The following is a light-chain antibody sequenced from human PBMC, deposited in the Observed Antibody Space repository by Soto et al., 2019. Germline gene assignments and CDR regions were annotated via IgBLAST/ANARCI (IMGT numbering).Light chain of an antibody. CDR2: AAS. CDR3: QQYDTSPRT. J-gene: IGKJ1*01. CDR1: QSVSSN. Sequence: IVMTQSPANLSVSPGERATLSCRASQSVSSNLAWYQQKPGQAPRILIYAASSRATGIPDRFSGSGSGTDFSLTINRLEPEDFAVYYCQQYDTSPRTFGQGTKVDI. V-gene: IGKV3D-15*01.